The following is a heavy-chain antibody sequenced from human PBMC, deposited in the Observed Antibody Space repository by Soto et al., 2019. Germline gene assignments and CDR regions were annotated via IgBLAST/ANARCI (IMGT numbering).Heavy chain of an antibody. J-gene: IGHJ4*02. CDR3: VHGTLGSYGHVYFDY. D-gene: IGHD5-18*01. V-gene: IGHV2-5*02. CDR1: GFSVSSNGAR. CDR2: IYWDDDK. Sequence: GPTLVNPTHTLTLTCSLSGFSVSSNGARVGLIRQPPGKAPEWLALIYWDDDKKYNPSLKSRLTITKDTSENQVVLTLTDVDPADTATYYCVHGTLGSYGHVYFDYWGQGTLVTVSS.